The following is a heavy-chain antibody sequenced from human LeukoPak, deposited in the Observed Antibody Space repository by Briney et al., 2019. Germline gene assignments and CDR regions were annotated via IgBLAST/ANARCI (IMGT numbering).Heavy chain of an antibody. CDR2: ISAYSGHT. D-gene: IGHD6-13*01. CDR1: GYIFTGYG. CDR3: ARDLVRIAAAGEAGWFDP. Sequence: ASVKVSCKASGYIFTGYGISWVRQAPGQGLEWMGWISAYSGHTNYAQKLQGRVTTTTDTSASTAYMELRSLRSDDTAVYYCARDLVRIAAAGEAGWFDPWGQGTLVTVSS. V-gene: IGHV1-18*01. J-gene: IGHJ5*02.